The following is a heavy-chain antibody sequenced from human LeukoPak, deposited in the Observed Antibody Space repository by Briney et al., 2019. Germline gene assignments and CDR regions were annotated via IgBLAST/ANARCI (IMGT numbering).Heavy chain of an antibody. CDR2: IFYSGRT. Sequence: SETLSLTCTVSGGSISSSTYYWGWIRQPPGTGLEWIGSIFYSGRTYYNPSLKSRVTMSVDTSKNQFSLRLSSVTAADTAVYYCARRVRGVIIGCFDPWGQGTLVTVSS. V-gene: IGHV4-39*01. D-gene: IGHD3-10*01. CDR3: ARRVRGVIIGCFDP. CDR1: GGSISSSTYY. J-gene: IGHJ5*02.